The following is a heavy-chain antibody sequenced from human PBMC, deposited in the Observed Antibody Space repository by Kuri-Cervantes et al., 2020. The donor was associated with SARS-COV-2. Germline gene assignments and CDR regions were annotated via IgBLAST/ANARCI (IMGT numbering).Heavy chain of an antibody. V-gene: IGHV4-59*01. Sequence: ESLKISCTVSGGSISSYYWSWIRQPPGKGLEWIGYIYYSGSTNYNPSLKSRVTISVDTSKNQFSLKLSSVTAADTAVYYCARSPVGGDCSGGRCYSYNSYYYGLDVWGHGTTVTGSS. J-gene: IGHJ6*02. CDR1: GGSISSYY. CDR3: ARSPVGGDCSGGRCYSYNSYYYGLDV. CDR2: IYYSGST. D-gene: IGHD2-15*01.